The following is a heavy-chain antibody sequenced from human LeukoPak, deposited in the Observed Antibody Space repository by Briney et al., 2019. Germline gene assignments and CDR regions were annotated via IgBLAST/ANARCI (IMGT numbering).Heavy chain of an antibody. J-gene: IGHJ4*02. D-gene: IGHD6-19*01. V-gene: IGHV4-59*01. CDR3: ARLSAVAGREEDY. Sequence: SETLSLTCTVSGGSISSYYWSWIRQPPGKGLEWIGYIYYSGSTNYNPSLKSRATISVDTSKNQFSLKLSSVTAADTAVYYCARLSAVAGREEDYWGQGTLVTVSS. CDR2: IYYSGST. CDR1: GGSISSYY.